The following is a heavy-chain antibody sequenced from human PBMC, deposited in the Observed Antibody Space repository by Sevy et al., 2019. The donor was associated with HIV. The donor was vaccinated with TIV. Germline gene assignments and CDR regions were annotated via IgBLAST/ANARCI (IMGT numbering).Heavy chain of an antibody. CDR1: GFTFSDYY. CDR2: ISGSDTTI. CDR3: ARDHVKDGDLGDYYYYAMDV. D-gene: IGHD4-17*01. V-gene: IGHV3-11*01. J-gene: IGHJ6*02. Sequence: GWSLRLSCAASGFTFSDYYMSWIRQAPGKGLEWVSYISGSDTTIYYADSVKGRFSISRDNAKNSLYLQMHSLRAEDTAVYYCARDHVKDGDLGDYYYYAMDVWGQGTTVTVSS.